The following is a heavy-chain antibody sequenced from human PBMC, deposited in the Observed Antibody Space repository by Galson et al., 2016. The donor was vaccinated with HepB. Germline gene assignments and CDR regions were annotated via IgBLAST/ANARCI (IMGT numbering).Heavy chain of an antibody. CDR3: ASRKGKYYDSKDHGGMWYFDP. CDR1: GYTFIRYA. CDR2: INAGYGDT. Sequence: SVKVSCKASGYTFIRYAIHWVRQAPGQRLEWMGRINAGYGDTEYSQKFQGRVIITRDTSASTAYMELFSLRFEDTAVYYCASRKGKYYDSKDHGGMWYFDPWGQGILVTVSS. V-gene: IGHV1-3*01. J-gene: IGHJ4*02. D-gene: IGHD3-22*01.